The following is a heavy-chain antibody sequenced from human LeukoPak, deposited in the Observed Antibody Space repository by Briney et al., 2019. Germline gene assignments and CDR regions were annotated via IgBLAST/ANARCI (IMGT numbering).Heavy chain of an antibody. CDR3: ARVRAAAGIDY. CDR1: GGSFSGYY. D-gene: IGHD6-13*01. CDR2: INHSGST. Sequence: SETLSLTCAVYGGSFSGYYWSWVRQPPGKRLEWIGEINHSGSTNYNPSLKSRVTISVDTSKNQFSLKLSSVTAADTAVYYCARVRAAAGIDYWGQGTLVTVSS. V-gene: IGHV4-34*01. J-gene: IGHJ4*02.